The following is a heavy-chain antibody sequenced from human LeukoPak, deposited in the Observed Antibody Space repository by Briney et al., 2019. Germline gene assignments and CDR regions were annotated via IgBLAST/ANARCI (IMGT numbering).Heavy chain of an antibody. CDR2: IIPIFGTA. Sequence: GASVKVSCKASGGTFSSYAISWVRPAPGQGLEWMGGIIPIFGTANYAQKFQGRVTITADESTSTAYMELSSLRSEDTAVYYCAREGIGYCTNGVCPDYWGQGTLVTVSS. D-gene: IGHD2-8*01. CDR3: AREGIGYCTNGVCPDY. J-gene: IGHJ4*02. CDR1: GGTFSSYA. V-gene: IGHV1-69*13.